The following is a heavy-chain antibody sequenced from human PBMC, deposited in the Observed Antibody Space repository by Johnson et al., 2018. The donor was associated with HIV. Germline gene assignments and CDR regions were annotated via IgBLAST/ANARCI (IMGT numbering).Heavy chain of an antibody. Sequence: VQLVESGGGVVQPGRSLRLSCVASGIIFSSYWMSWVRQAPGKGLEWVAKIKQDGSEKYYVDSVKGRFTISRDNAKNSLYLQMNSLRAEDTAVYYCARRAYYYDSSGYPDAFDIWGQGTMVTVSS. CDR1: GIIFSSYW. CDR3: ARRAYYYDSSGYPDAFDI. J-gene: IGHJ3*02. V-gene: IGHV3-7*03. D-gene: IGHD3-22*01. CDR2: IKQDGSEK.